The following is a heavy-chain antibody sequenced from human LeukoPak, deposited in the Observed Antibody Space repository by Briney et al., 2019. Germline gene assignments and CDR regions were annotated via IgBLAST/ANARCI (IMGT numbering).Heavy chain of an antibody. CDR1: GGSISSGGYS. CDR3: ARQYSSSSYDY. V-gene: IGHV4-30-2*01. CDR2: IYHSGST. Sequence: PSETLSLTYAVSGGSISSGGYSWSWIRQPPGKGLEWIGYIYHSGSTYYNPSLKSRVTISVDRSKNQFSLKLSSVTAADTAVYYCARQYSSSSYDYWGQGTLVTVSS. D-gene: IGHD6-13*01. J-gene: IGHJ4*02.